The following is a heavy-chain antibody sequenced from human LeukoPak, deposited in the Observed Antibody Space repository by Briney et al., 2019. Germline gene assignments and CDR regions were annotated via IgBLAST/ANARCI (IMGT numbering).Heavy chain of an antibody. CDR2: IYYSGST. J-gene: IGHJ5*02. Sequence: SETLSLTCTVSGGSISSGDYYWSWIRQPPGKGLEWIGYIYYSGSTYYNPSLKSRVTISVDTSKNQFSLKLSSVTAADTAVYYCARLLTEVRCSSTSCSWGLNWFDPWGQGTLVTVSS. V-gene: IGHV4-30-4*01. D-gene: IGHD2-2*01. CDR1: GGSISSGDYY. CDR3: ARLLTEVRCSSTSCSWGLNWFDP.